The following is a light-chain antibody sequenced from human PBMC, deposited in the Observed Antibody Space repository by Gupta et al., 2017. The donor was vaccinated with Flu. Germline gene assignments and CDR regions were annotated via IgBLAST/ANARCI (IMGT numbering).Light chain of an antibody. V-gene: IGKV1-5*03. CDR3: QKDNSSRT. Sequence: DIQMPQSPSTLSASVGDRVTITCRASQSVSSSLAWYQQKPGKAPNLLIYNASRGESGVPERFSGSGSGTEFTLTSSRRQADDFAKYYCQKDNSSRTFGRGTKVEIK. CDR2: NAS. J-gene: IGKJ4*01. CDR1: QSVSSS.